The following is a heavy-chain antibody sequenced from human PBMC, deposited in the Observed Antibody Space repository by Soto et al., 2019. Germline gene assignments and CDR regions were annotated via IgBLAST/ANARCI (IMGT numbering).Heavy chain of an antibody. V-gene: IGHV1-18*01. CDR1: GYTFTSYG. D-gene: IGHD6-19*01. Sequence: ASVKVSCKASGYTFTSYGIDWVRQAPGQGLEWLGWISAYDGNTKYAQILQGRVSLTTDTSTNTAYMELSSLRSEDTAVYYCATVEDSSGWYYCGMDVWGQGTTVTVSS. CDR3: ATVEDSSGWYYCGMDV. CDR2: ISAYDGNT. J-gene: IGHJ6*02.